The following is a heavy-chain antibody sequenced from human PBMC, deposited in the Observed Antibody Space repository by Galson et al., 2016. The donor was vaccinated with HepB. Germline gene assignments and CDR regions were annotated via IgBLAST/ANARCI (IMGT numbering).Heavy chain of an antibody. CDR2: IYPRDSDT. V-gene: IGHV5-51*01. CDR3: VRLFLFGESLPEGPVDDFYDALDV. D-gene: IGHD3-10*01. J-gene: IGHJ6*02. CDR1: GYSFISYW. Sequence: QSGAEVKNPGESLKISCKGSGYSFISYWIGWARQMPGKGLEWMGIIYPRDSDTRYSPSFQGQVTISADKSISTAYLQWSSLKASDTAMYFCVRLFLFGESLPEGPVDDFYDALDVWAQGTTVTVSS.